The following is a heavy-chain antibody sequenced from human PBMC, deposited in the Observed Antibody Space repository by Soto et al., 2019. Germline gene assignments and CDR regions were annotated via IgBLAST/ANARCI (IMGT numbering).Heavy chain of an antibody. Sequence: VQLEESGGDLVQPGGSLRLSCAASGITFSSYWMHWVRQAPGKGLVWVSRVKTDGSTYYADSVKGRFTIFRDNAKNTLYLQMNSLTVGDTAVYYCARGIRGHYAFDVWGQGTMVTVSS. J-gene: IGHJ3*01. CDR1: GITFSSYW. CDR3: ARGIRGHYAFDV. CDR2: VKTDGST. D-gene: IGHD5-12*01. V-gene: IGHV3-74*02.